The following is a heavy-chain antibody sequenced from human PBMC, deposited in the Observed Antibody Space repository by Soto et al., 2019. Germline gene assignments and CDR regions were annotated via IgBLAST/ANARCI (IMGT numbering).Heavy chain of an antibody. J-gene: IGHJ5*02. CDR1: GYTFTSYA. CDR3: AREARGSSSHAVPWFDP. Sequence: ASVKVSCKASGYTFTSYAMHWVRQAPGQRLEWMGWINAGNGNTKYSQKFQGRVTITRDTSASTAYMELSSLRSEDTAVYYCAREARGSSSHAVPWFDPWGQGTLVTVSS. CDR2: INAGNGNT. D-gene: IGHD6-6*01. V-gene: IGHV1-3*01.